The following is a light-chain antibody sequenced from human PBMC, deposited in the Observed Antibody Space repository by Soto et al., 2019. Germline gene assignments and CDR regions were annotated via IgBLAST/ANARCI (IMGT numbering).Light chain of an antibody. V-gene: IGKV3-15*01. CDR2: GAS. CDR1: QTISSY. CDR3: QQYNSWPIT. J-gene: IGKJ5*01. Sequence: EIVLTQSPGTLSLSPGERATLSCRASQTISSYLAWYQHKPGQAPRLLIYGASTRATDIPARFSGSGSGTEFTLTISSLQSEDFAVYYCQQYNSWPITFGQGTRLEIK.